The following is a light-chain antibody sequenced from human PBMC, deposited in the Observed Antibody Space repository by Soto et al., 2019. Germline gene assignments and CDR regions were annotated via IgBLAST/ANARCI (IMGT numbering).Light chain of an antibody. CDR2: EVT. CDR1: SRDVGRYNL. Sequence: QSALAQPASVSGSPGQSITISCTGTSRDVGRYNLVSWYQQHPGKAPKLMIYEVTKRPSGVSHRFSGSKSGTTASLTISGLQAEDEADYYCCSYAGIYVFGSGTKVTV. CDR3: CSYAGIYV. V-gene: IGLV2-23*02. J-gene: IGLJ1*01.